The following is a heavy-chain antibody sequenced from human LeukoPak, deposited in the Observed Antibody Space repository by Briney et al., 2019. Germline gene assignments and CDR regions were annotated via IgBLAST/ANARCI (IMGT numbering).Heavy chain of an antibody. CDR1: GGTISSYY. CDR3: AGTRGYSYGHLFDS. J-gene: IGHJ4*02. D-gene: IGHD5-18*01. Sequence: SETLSLTCTVSGGTISSYYWTWIRQPPGGGQEWIGYIYTSGSTNYNPSLKSRVTISVDTSKNQSSLKLSSVTAADTAVYYCAGTRGYSYGHLFDSWGQGTLVTVSP. V-gene: IGHV4-4*09. CDR2: IYTSGST.